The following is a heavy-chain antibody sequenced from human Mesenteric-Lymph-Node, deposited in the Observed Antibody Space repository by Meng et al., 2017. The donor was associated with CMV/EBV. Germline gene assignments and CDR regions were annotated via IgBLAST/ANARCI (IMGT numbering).Heavy chain of an antibody. CDR2: IIPILGIA. J-gene: IGHJ4*02. D-gene: IGHD6-6*01. CDR1: GYTFSSYA. CDR3: ARWIAARLVDY. V-gene: IGHV1-69*10. Sequence: SVKVSCKASGYTFSSYAISWVRQAPGQGLEWMGGIIPILGIANYAQKFQGRVTITADKSTSTAYMELSSLRSEDTAVYYCARWIAARLVDYWGQGTLVTVSS.